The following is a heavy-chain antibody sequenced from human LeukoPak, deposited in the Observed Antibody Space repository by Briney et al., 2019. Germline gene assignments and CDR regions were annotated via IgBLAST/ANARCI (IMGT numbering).Heavy chain of an antibody. J-gene: IGHJ6*03. Sequence: GGSLRLSCAASGFTFSTYSMNWVRQAPGKGLEWVSYISSSSSTIYYADFVRGRFTISRDNAKNSLYLQMNSLRAEDTAVYYCASAYYFASGSYGYYMDVWGKGTTVTVSS. D-gene: IGHD3-10*01. CDR2: ISSSSSTI. V-gene: IGHV3-48*04. CDR1: GFTFSTYS. CDR3: ASAYYFASGSYGYYMDV.